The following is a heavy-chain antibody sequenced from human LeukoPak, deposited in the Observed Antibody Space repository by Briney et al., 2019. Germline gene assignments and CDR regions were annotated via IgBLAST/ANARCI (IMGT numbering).Heavy chain of an antibody. V-gene: IGHV3-7*01. CDR3: ARLSTSTLYRGGSVYYYNYGMDV. CDR1: GFTFSSYW. CDR2: IKQDGSEK. Sequence: TGGSLRLSCAASGFTFSSYWMSWVRQAPGRGLEWVANIKQDGSEKYYVDSVEGRFTISRDNAKNSLYLQMNSLRAEDTAVYYCARLSTSTLYRGGSVYYYNYGMDVWGQGTTVTVSS. J-gene: IGHJ6*02. D-gene: IGHD2-2*01.